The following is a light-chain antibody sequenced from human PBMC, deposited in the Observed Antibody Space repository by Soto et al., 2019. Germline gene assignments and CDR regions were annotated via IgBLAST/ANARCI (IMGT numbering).Light chain of an antibody. V-gene: IGKV3-20*01. Sequence: TQSPSSFSASTGDRVTITCRASQGISSYLAWYQQKRGQAPRLLIYGASSRATGIPDRFSGSGSGTDFTLTITRLEPEDFAVYYCQQYRRSSITFGQGTRLEIK. CDR1: QGISSY. CDR2: GAS. CDR3: QQYRRSSIT. J-gene: IGKJ5*01.